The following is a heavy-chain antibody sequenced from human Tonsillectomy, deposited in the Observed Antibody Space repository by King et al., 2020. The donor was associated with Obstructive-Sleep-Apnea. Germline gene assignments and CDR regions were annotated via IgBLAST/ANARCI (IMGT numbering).Heavy chain of an antibody. D-gene: IGHD3-22*01. Sequence: QLVQSGGGVVQPGRSLRLSCAASGFTFSSYGMHWGRHAPGKGLEWVAVIWYDGSNKYYADSVKGRVTISRDNSKNTLYLQMNSLRAEDTAVYYCARDTQYYYDSSGPDYWGQGTLVTVSS. J-gene: IGHJ4*02. CDR2: IWYDGSNK. CDR3: ARDTQYYYDSSGPDY. CDR1: GFTFSSYG. V-gene: IGHV3-33*01.